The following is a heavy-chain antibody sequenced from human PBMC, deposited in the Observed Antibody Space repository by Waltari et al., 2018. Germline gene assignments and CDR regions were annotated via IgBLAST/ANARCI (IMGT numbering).Heavy chain of an antibody. D-gene: IGHD3-22*01. CDR3: AKAHEIDGPIFDY. J-gene: IGHJ4*02. Sequence: EVQLVESGGGLVKPGGSPRPSWVAAGCPFRSFSLNWFRHAQGKGLWWVSSISSTSFYIYYADSVKGRFTISRDNAKNSLYLQMNSLRADDTAVYYCAKAHEIDGPIFDYWGQGTLVTVSS. CDR2: ISSTSFYI. V-gene: IGHV3-21*02. CDR1: GCPFRSFS.